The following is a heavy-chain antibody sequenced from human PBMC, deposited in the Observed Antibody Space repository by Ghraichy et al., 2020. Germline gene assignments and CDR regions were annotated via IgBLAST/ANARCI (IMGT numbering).Heavy chain of an antibody. J-gene: IGHJ3*02. CDR3: AKRQITMVQGVIEVPGAFVI. D-gene: IGHD3-10*01. CDR2: INHSRNT. CDR1: GGSLSFYH. V-gene: IGHV4-34*01. Sequence: SETLSLTCAVYGGSLSFYHWNWIRQPPGKGLVWSGEINHSRNTNYNVSLKSRVTISGDTSKNQFFLKLISVTTADTAVYYCAKRQITMVQGVIEVPGAFVIWGPGTMVTVSS.